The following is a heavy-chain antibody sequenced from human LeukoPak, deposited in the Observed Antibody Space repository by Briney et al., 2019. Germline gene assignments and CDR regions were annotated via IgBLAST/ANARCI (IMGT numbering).Heavy chain of an antibody. J-gene: IGHJ6*02. V-gene: IGHV3-23*01. CDR2: ISGSGGST. CDR1: GFTFSSYA. CDR3: ARSPLIRPYYYYAMDV. D-gene: IGHD2-8*01. Sequence: QPGGSLRLSCAASGFTFSSYAISWVRQAPGKGLEWVSAISGSGGSTYYADSVKGRFTISRDNSKNTLYLQMNSLRAEDTAVYYCARSPLIRPYYYYAMDVWGQGTTVTVSS.